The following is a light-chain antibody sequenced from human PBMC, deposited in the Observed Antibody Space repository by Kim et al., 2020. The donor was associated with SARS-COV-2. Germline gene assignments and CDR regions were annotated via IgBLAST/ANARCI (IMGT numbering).Light chain of an antibody. V-gene: IGKV4-1*01. CDR3: QQYYDIPWT. Sequence: DIVMTQSPDSLAVSLGERATINCKSSQSVLYSSTNNNYLAWYQQKPGQSPKLLIYWASTRESGVPDRFSGSGSGTDFTLTISSLQAEDVAVYFCQQYYDIPWTFGQGTKVDIK. CDR2: WAS. CDR1: QSVLYSSTNNNY. J-gene: IGKJ1*01.